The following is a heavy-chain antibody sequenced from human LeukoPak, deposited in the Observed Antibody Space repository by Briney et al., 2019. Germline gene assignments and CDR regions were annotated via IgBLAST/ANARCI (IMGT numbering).Heavy chain of an antibody. CDR3: ARDGALRGYSGYGGSQYYFDY. Sequence: GRSLRLSYAASGFTFSSYGMHWVRQAPGKGLGWVAVIWYDGSNKYYADSVKGRFTISRDNSKNTLYLQMNSLRAEDTAVYYCARDGALRGYSGYGGSQYYFDYWGQGTLVTVSS. D-gene: IGHD5-12*01. V-gene: IGHV3-33*01. CDR2: IWYDGSNK. CDR1: GFTFSSYG. J-gene: IGHJ4*02.